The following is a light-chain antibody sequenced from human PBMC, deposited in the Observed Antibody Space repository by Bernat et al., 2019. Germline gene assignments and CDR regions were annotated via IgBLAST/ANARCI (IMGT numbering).Light chain of an antibody. V-gene: IGLV2-23*01. J-gene: IGLJ2*01. CDR2: EDT. CDR1: NTDVGSYNL. CDR3: ISYVGSYSGI. Sequence: QSALTQPASVSGSPGQSITISCTGTNTDVGSYNLVSWYQQHPGKAPKLIIYEDTKRPSGVSNRFSGSKSVNTACLTISGLQAEDEADYYWISYVGSYSGIFGGGTKLTVL.